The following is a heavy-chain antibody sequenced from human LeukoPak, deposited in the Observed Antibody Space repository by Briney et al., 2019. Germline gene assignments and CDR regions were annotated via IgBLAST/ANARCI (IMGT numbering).Heavy chain of an antibody. V-gene: IGHV3-23*01. D-gene: IGHD5-24*01. CDR2: ISGSGGST. J-gene: IGHJ1*01. CDR3: AKDPKNREMATMAEYFQH. CDR1: GFTFSDYY. Sequence: GGSLRLSCAASGFTFSDYYMSWVRQAPGKGLEWVSAISGSGGSTYYADSVKGRFTISRDNSKNTLYLQMNSLRAEDTAVYYCAKDPKNREMATMAEYFQHWGQGTLVTVSS.